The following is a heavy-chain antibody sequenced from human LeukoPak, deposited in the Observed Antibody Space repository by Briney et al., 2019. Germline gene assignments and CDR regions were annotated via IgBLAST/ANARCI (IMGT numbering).Heavy chain of an antibody. CDR3: AREAGIAATNYYFDY. CDR2: ISYDGSNK. V-gene: IGHV3-30*04. D-gene: IGHD6-13*01. CDR1: GFTFSSYA. J-gene: IGHJ4*02. Sequence: GGSLRLSCAASGFTFSSYAMHWVRQAPGKGLEWVAVISYDGSNKYYADSVKGRFTISGDNSKNTLYLQMNSLRAEDTAVYYCAREAGIAATNYYFDYWGQGTLVTVSS.